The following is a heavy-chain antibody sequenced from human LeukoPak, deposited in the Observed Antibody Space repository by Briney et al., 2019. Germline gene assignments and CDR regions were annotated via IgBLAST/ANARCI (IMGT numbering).Heavy chain of an antibody. J-gene: IGHJ6*04. D-gene: IGHD3-3*01. CDR1: GFTFSSYA. CDR2: ISGSGGST. V-gene: IGHV3-23*01. Sequence: GGSLRLSCAASGFTFSSYAMSWVRQAPGKGLEWVSAISGSGGSTYYADSVKGRFTISRDNSKNTLYLQMNSLRAEDTAVYYCAKVSVRYDFWSGYFDVWGKGTTVTVSS. CDR3: AKVSVRYDFWSGYFDV.